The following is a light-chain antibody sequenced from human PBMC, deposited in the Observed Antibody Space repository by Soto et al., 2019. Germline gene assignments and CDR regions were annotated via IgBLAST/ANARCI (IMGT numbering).Light chain of an antibody. CDR1: SSNIGSST. V-gene: IGLV1-44*01. CDR2: HSN. Sequence: QSVLTQPPSASGTPGQRVTISCSGSSSNIGSSTVNWYQQLPGTAPKLLIYHSNQRPSGVPARFSGSKSGTSASLAISGLQSEDETHYYCATWDGSLNGVVFGGGTKLTVL. J-gene: IGLJ2*01. CDR3: ATWDGSLNGVV.